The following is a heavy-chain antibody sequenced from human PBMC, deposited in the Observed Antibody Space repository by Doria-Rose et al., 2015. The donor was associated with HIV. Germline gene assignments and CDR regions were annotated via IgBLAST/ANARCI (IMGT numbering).Heavy chain of an antibody. CDR3: ATEGGYYGLNYAMDY. CDR2: ISYSGIT. J-gene: IGHJ4*01. CDR1: GYAITRDYV. V-gene: IGHV4-30-4*08. D-gene: IGHD2-8*01. Sequence: VKLPESGPGLVKPSQSLSLTCTVTGYAITRDYVWNWIRQFPGNRLEWMGYISYSGITSYNPSLKSRISITRDTSKNQFFLQLNSVTTEDTAAYYCATEGGYYGLNYAMDYWGQGTSVTVSS.